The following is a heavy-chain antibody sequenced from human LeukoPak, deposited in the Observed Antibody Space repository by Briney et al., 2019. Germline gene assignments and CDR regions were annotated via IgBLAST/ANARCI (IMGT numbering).Heavy chain of an antibody. V-gene: IGHV1-46*01. D-gene: IGHD3-16*01. CDR3: AREIGMGAFDYYYYGMDV. Sequence: ASVKVSCKASGYTFTNYYMHWVRQAPGQGLEWMGIINPSGGSTSYAQKFQGRVTMTRDTSTSTVYMELSSLRSEDTAVYYCAREIGMGAFDYYYYGMDVWGQGTTVTASS. CDR1: GYTFTNYY. J-gene: IGHJ6*02. CDR2: INPSGGST.